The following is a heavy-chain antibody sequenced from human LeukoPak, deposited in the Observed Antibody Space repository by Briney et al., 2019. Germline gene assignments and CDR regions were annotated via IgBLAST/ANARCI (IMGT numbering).Heavy chain of an antibody. Sequence: GGSLRLSCAASGFTFSTYSLNWVRQAPGKGLEWVSSISSSSSFMYYADSVKGRFTISRDNAKNALYLQTNSLRAEDTAVYYCVRVDHSLGKTYFDYWGQGTLVTVSS. CDR2: ISSSSSFM. CDR1: GFTFSTYS. V-gene: IGHV3-21*01. D-gene: IGHD2-21*01. J-gene: IGHJ4*02. CDR3: VRVDHSLGKTYFDY.